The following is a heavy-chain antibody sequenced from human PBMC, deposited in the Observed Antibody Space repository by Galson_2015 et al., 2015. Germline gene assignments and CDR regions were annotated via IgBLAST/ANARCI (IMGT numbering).Heavy chain of an antibody. CDR3: ASVYDSSGYVFDY. D-gene: IGHD3-22*01. Sequence: GLEWIGYIYYSGSTYYNPSLKSRVTISVDTSKNQFSLKLSSVTAADTAVYYCASVYDSSGYVFDYWGQGTLVTVSS. V-gene: IGHV4-31*02. J-gene: IGHJ4*02. CDR2: IYYSGST.